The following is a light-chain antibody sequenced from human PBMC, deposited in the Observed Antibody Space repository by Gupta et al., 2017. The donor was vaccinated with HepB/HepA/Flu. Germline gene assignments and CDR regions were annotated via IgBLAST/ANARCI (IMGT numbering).Light chain of an antibody. CDR1: TSNIGQNT. CDR2: LND. V-gene: IGLV1-44*01. J-gene: IGLJ3*02. Sequence: CVLPPPPSASGTPGPRATISCSGSTSNIGQNTVNWYQHLPGTAPKLLIFLNDHRPSGVPDRFSGSKSGTSASLAISGLQAEDEADYYCAAWDDSLNGRVFGGGTKLTVL. CDR3: AAWDDSLNGRV.